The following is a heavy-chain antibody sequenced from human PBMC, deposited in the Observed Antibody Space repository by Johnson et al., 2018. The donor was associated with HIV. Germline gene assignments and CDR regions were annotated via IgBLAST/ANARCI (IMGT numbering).Heavy chain of an antibody. CDR3: ARPLGPPLWHDAFDI. CDR1: GFSFHDYA. Sequence: EQLVESGGGLVQPGRSLRLSCAASGFSFHDYAMHWVRQAPGKGLEWVANIKQDGSEKYYVDSLKGRFTISRDNAKNSLYLQMNSLRAEDTAVYYCARPLGPPLWHDAFDIWGQGTMVTGSS. V-gene: IGHV3-7*02. J-gene: IGHJ3*02. D-gene: IGHD3-16*01. CDR2: IKQDGSEK.